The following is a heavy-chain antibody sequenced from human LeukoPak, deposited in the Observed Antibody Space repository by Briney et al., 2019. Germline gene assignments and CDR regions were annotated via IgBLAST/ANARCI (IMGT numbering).Heavy chain of an antibody. J-gene: IGHJ4*02. Sequence: GASVKVSCKASGGTFSSYAISWVRQAPGQGLEWMGGIIPIFGTANYAQKFQSRVTITADESTSTAYMELSSLRSEDTAVYYCAGTHAPVLRFLEWLLPFDYWGQGTLVTVSS. V-gene: IGHV1-69*01. CDR1: GGTFSSYA. CDR2: IIPIFGTA. D-gene: IGHD3-3*01. CDR3: AGTHAPVLRFLEWLLPFDY.